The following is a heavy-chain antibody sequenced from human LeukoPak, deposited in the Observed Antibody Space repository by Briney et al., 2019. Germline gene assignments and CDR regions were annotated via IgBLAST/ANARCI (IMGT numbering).Heavy chain of an antibody. CDR2: INEDGSEK. J-gene: IGHJ4*02. D-gene: IGHD3-16*01. CDR1: VFTFISNL. V-gene: IGHV3-7*01. CDR3: ARRGRGGAFEF. Sequence: GGSLRVSCAASVFTFISNLMSWVRQPPGKGLEWVANINEDGSEKYYVDSVKGRFTISRDNAKKSLYLQMNSLRAEDTAVYHCARRGRGGAFEFWGQGTLVTVSS.